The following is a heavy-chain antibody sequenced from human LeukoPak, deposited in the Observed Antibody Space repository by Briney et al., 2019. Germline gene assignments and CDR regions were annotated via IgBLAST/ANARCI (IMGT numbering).Heavy chain of an antibody. Sequence: GGSLRLSCAASGVTVSSNYMSWVRQAPGKGLEWVSVIYSGGSTYYADSVKGRFTISRDNSKNTLYLQMNSLRAEDTAVYYCARVSHRLGYWGQGTLVTVSS. J-gene: IGHJ4*02. D-gene: IGHD3-10*01. CDR2: IYSGGST. CDR1: GVTVSSNY. CDR3: ARVSHRLGY. V-gene: IGHV3-53*01.